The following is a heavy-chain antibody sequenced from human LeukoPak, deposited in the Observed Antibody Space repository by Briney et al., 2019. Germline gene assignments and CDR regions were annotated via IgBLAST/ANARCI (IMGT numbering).Heavy chain of an antibody. CDR3: ARLVGSSWYHEVLLGRDY. J-gene: IGHJ4*02. Sequence: SETLSLTCTVSGGSISSSSYYWGWLRQPPGMGLEWIGSIYYSGSTYYKPSLKSRVTISVDTSKNQFSLKLSSMTAADTAVYYCARLVGSSWYHEVLLGRDYWGQGTLVTVSS. D-gene: IGHD6-13*01. V-gene: IGHV4-39*01. CDR2: IYYSGST. CDR1: GGSISSSSYY.